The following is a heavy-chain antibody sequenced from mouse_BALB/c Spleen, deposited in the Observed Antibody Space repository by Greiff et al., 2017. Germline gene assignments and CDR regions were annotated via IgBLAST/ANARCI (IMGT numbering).Heavy chain of an antibody. CDR3: ARSDELYAMDY. CDR2: ISSGGSYT. CDR1: GFTFSSYG. J-gene: IGHJ4*01. Sequence: EVKVVESGGDLVKPGGSLKLSCAASGFTFSSYGMSWVRQTPDKRLEWVATISSGGSYTYYPDSVKGRFTISRDNAKNTLYLQMSSLKSEDTAMYYCARSDELYAMDYWGQGTSVTVSS. V-gene: IGHV5-6*01.